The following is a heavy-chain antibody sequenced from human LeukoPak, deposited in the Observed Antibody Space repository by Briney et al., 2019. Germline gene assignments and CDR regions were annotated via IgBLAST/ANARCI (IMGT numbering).Heavy chain of an antibody. J-gene: IGHJ4*02. Sequence: GGSLRLSCAASGFTFSSYWMSWVRQAPGKGLEWVANIKQDGSEKYYVDSVKGRFTISRDNAKNSLYLQMNSLRAEDTAVYYCARAERGLVGAPGENFDYWGQGTLVTVSS. CDR2: IKQDGSEK. V-gene: IGHV3-7*01. CDR1: GFTFSSYW. CDR3: ARAERGLVGAPGENFDY. D-gene: IGHD1-26*01.